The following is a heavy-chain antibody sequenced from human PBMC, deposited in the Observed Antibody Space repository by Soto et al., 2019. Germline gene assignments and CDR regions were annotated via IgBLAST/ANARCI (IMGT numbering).Heavy chain of an antibody. CDR2: INAGNGNT. CDR3: ARVVVVPAATTRASYFDY. J-gene: IGHJ4*02. Sequence: ASVKVSCKASGYTFTSYAMHWVRQAPGQRLEWMGWINAGNGNTKYSQKFQGRVTITRDTSASTAYMELSSLRSEDTAVYYFARVVVVPAATTRASYFDYWGQGTLVTVSS. CDR1: GYTFTSYA. D-gene: IGHD2-2*01. V-gene: IGHV1-3*01.